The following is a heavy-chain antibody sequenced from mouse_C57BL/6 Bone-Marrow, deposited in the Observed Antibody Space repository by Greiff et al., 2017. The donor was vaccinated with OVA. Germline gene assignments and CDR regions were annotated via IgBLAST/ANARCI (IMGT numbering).Heavy chain of an antibody. V-gene: IGHV5-4*03. Sequence: EVKLVESGGGLVKPGGSLKLSCAASGFTFSSYAMSWVRQTPEKRLEWVATISDGGSYTYYPDNVKGRFTISRDNAKNNLYLQMSHLKSEDTAMYYCARGLGRAPFAYWGQGTLVTVSA. CDR1: GFTFSSYA. CDR3: ARGLGRAPFAY. J-gene: IGHJ3*01. CDR2: ISDGGSYT. D-gene: IGHD4-1*01.